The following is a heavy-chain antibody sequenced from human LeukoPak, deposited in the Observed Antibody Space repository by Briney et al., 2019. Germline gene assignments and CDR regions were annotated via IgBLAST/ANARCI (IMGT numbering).Heavy chain of an antibody. CDR3: ARVRGSQFYNWFDP. V-gene: IGHV1-2*02. Sequence: ASVKSSCKASGYTFTGYYMHWVRKAPGQGLEWMGWINPNSGGTNYAQKFQGRVTMTRDTSISTAYMELSRLRSDDTAVYYCARVRGSQFYNWFDPWGQGTLVTVSS. D-gene: IGHD3-16*01. CDR2: INPNSGGT. CDR1: GYTFTGYY. J-gene: IGHJ5*02.